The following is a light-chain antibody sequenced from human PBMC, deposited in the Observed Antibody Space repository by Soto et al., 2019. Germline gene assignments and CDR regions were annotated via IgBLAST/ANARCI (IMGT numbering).Light chain of an antibody. Sequence: AIQMTQSPSSLSASVGDRVTITCRASQGIRNDLGWYQQKPGKAPNLLIYGASSSQSGVPSRFSGSGSGTDFTLTISSLQPEDFATYYCLQDHNYPFAFGQGTKVDI. CDR2: GAS. J-gene: IGKJ1*01. CDR3: LQDHNYPFA. CDR1: QGIRND. V-gene: IGKV1-6*01.